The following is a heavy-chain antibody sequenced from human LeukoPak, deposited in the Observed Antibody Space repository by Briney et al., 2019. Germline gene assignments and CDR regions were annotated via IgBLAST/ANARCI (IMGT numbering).Heavy chain of an antibody. CDR3: ARGRKYDYVGSYYMDV. J-gene: IGHJ6*03. CDR1: GFTFSNYD. Sequence: GGSLRLSCAASGFTFSNYDMNWVRQAPGKGLEWVSFISSSSSYIYYADSVKGRFTISRDNAKKSLYLQMNSLRAEDTAVYYCARGRKYDYVGSYYMDVWGKGTTVTVSS. D-gene: IGHD3-16*01. V-gene: IGHV3-21*01. CDR2: ISSSSSYI.